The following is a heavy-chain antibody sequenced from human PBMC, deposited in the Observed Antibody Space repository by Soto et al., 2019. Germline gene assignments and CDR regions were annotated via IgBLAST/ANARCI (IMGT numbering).Heavy chain of an antibody. CDR2: INYSGST. Sequence: PSETLSLTCSVSGGSLSSRPYYWGWIRQPPGKGLEWLGSINYSGSTYYNPSLKSRLTISIDTSKNQFSLELTSVTAADTAIFYCAIHPVAFGELLAFHYWGQGTLVTVSS. V-gene: IGHV4-39*01. D-gene: IGHD3-10*01. J-gene: IGHJ4*02. CDR1: GGSLSSRPYY. CDR3: AIHPVAFGELLAFHY.